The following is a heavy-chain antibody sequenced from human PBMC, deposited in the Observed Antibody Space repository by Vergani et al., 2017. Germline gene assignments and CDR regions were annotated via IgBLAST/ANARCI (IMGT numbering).Heavy chain of an antibody. J-gene: IGHJ5*02. CDR3: ARGETRTDWFDP. CDR2: VYPSGTT. D-gene: IGHD3/OR15-3a*01. CDR1: GVSMQSGSFY. Sequence: QVQLHESGPGLVKPSETLSLICPVSGVSMQSGSFYWTWTRLTAERRLEWIGRVYPSGTTNYNPPLNGRVTIFVDKSKNLFSLRLNSVTAPDTAVYYCARGETRTDWFDPWGQGTLVTVSS. V-gene: IGHV4-61*02.